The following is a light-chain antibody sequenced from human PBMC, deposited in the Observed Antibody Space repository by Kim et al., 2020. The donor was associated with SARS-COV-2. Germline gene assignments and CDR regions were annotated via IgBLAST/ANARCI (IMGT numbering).Light chain of an antibody. Sequence: GQRVTIACPGSSSNIRSNDVYWYQQSPGTAPKLLIYRNNQRPSGVPDRFSGAKSGTAASLAISGLRSEDEADYYCAAWDDSLSGYVFGTGTKVTVL. CDR3: AAWDDSLSGYV. CDR1: SSNIRSND. V-gene: IGLV1-47*01. CDR2: RNN. J-gene: IGLJ1*01.